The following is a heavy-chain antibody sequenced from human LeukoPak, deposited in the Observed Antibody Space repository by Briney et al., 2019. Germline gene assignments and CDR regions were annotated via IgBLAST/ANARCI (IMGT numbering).Heavy chain of an antibody. Sequence: GGSLRLSCAASGFTFSTYAMHWVRQAPGKGLEWVAVIWYDGGNKYYADSVKGRFTISRDNSKNTLYLQMNSLRAEDTAVYYCAKGKGNYYDRSGYYVLDYWGQGTLVTVSS. CDR3: AKGKGNYYDRSGYYVLDY. CDR2: IWYDGGNK. D-gene: IGHD3-22*01. V-gene: IGHV3-33*06. J-gene: IGHJ4*02. CDR1: GFTFSTYA.